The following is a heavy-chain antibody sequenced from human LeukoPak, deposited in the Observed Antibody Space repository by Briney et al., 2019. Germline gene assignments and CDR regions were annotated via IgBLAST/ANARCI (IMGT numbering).Heavy chain of an antibody. D-gene: IGHD3-16*01. CDR1: GGSFSGYY. V-gene: IGHV4-34*09. Sequence: SETLSLTCAVYGGSFSGYYWSWIRQPPGKGLEWIGEINHSGSTNYNPSLKSRVTISVDTSKNQFSLKLSSVTAADTAVYYCASGGAKSPTFDYWGQGTLVTVSS. CDR3: ASGGAKSPTFDY. J-gene: IGHJ4*02. CDR2: INHSGST.